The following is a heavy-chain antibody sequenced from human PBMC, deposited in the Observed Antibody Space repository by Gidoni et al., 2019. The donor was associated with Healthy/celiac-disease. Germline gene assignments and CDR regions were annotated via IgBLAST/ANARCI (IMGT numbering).Heavy chain of an antibody. D-gene: IGHD4-17*01. CDR1: GFTFSSYW. CDR3: AREPDYGDHNFDY. Sequence: EVQLVESGGGLVQPGGSLRLSCAASGFTFSSYWMPWVRQAPGKGLVWVSRINSDGSSTSYADSVKGRFTISRDNAKNTLYLQMNSLRAEDTAVYYCAREPDYGDHNFDYWGQGTLVTVSS. CDR2: INSDGSST. J-gene: IGHJ4*02. V-gene: IGHV3-74*01.